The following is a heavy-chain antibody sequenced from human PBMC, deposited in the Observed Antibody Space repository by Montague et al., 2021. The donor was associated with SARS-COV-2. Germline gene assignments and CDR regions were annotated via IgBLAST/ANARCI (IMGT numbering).Heavy chain of an antibody. J-gene: IGHJ5*02. D-gene: IGHD1-7*01. V-gene: IGHV4-39*01. CDR1: GGSISSSTYY. CDR3: ARNQGYHWNYPYNWFGP. CDR2: IYYSGST. Sequence: SETLSLTCTVSGGSISSSTYYWGWIRQPPGKGLEWIAYIYYSGSTYYNPSLKSRVTISVDTSKSQFSLKLSSVTAADTAVYYCARNQGYHWNYPYNWFGPWGQGTLVTVSS.